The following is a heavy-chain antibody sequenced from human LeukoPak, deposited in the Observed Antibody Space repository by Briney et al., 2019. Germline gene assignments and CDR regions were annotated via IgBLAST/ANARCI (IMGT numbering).Heavy chain of an antibody. Sequence: ASVKVSCKASGYTFSSYDINWVRQAAGLGLEGMGWMNPYSGNKGYAQKFQGRVIMTRNTSISTAYMELSSLRSEDTAVYYCASSYYYGSGSYFYMDVWGKGTTVTVSS. V-gene: IGHV1-8*01. D-gene: IGHD3-10*01. CDR2: MNPYSGNK. CDR1: GYTFSSYD. CDR3: ASSYYYGSGSYFYMDV. J-gene: IGHJ6*03.